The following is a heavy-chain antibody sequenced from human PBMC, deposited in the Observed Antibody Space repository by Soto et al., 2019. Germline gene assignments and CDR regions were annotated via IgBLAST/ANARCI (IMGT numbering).Heavy chain of an antibody. V-gene: IGHV1-69*08. Sequence: QVQLVQSGAEVKKPGSSVKVSCKASGGTFSSYTISWVRQAPGQGLEWMGRIIPILGIANYAQKFQGRVTITADKSTSTAYMELSSLRSEDTAVYYCAREGSVDIVATSFDYWGQGTLVTVSS. CDR2: IIPILGIA. D-gene: IGHD5-12*01. J-gene: IGHJ4*02. CDR1: GGTFSSYT. CDR3: AREGSVDIVATSFDY.